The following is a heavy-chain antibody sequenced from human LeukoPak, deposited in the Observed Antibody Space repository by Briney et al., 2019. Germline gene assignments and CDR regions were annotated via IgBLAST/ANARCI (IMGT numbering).Heavy chain of an antibody. CDR1: GYTFTSYD. CDR3: ARGSGMYYDILTGYTFYDY. Sequence: ASVKVSCKASGYTFTSYDINWVRQATGQGLEWMGWMNPNSGNTGYAQKFQGRVTMTRNTSISTAYMELSSLRSEDTAVYYCARGSGMYYDILTGYTFYDYWGQGILVTVSS. D-gene: IGHD3-9*01. V-gene: IGHV1-8*01. J-gene: IGHJ4*02. CDR2: MNPNSGNT.